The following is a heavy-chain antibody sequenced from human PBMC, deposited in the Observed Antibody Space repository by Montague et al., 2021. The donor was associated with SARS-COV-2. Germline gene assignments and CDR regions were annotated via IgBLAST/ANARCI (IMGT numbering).Heavy chain of an antibody. CDR3: ARRRLREDYFDF. CDR1: GDSMNNYY. V-gene: IGHV4-59*08. D-gene: IGHD4-17*01. Sequence: SETLSLTCTVSGDSMNNYYWSWIRQPPGKGLEWIGYINYSGSTHYNPSLQSRDTLSKDTSKNQFSLRLTSVTATDTAIYHCARRRLREDYFDFWGQGTLLTVSS. CDR2: INYSGST. J-gene: IGHJ4*02.